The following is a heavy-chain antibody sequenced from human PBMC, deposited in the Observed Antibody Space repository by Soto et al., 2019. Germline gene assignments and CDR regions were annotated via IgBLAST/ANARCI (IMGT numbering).Heavy chain of an antibody. J-gene: IGHJ2*01. D-gene: IGHD2-2*01. Sequence: QVQLVQSGAEVKKPGASVKVSCKASGYTFTSYGISWVRQAPGQGLEGMGWISAYNGNTNYAKKLQGRVTMTTDTYTSTAYMELRSLISDDTAVYYCARDGAMPFTVTNEEYFDLWGRGTLVTVAS. CDR3: ARDGAMPFTVTNEEYFDL. CDR1: GYTFTSYG. V-gene: IGHV1-18*01. CDR2: ISAYNGNT.